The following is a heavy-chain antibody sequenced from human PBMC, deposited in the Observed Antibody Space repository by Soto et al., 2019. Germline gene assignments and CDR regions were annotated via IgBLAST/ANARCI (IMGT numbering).Heavy chain of an antibody. CDR2: TYHSGSA. CDR1: GASISSGDYY. V-gene: IGHV4-31*03. CDR3: ASDKGGDLLKGSGMDV. J-gene: IGHJ6*02. D-gene: IGHD3-10*01. Sequence: QVQLQESGPGLVTPSQTLSLTCTVSGASISSGDYYWRWIRHHLGKGLEWIGHTYHSGSACYNSAPQSRVTISVDTSKNQFSLRLTSVTVADTAVYYWASDKGGDLLKGSGMDVWGQGTTV.